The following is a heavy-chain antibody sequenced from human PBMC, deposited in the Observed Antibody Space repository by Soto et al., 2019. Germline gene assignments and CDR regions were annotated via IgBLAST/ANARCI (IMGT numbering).Heavy chain of an antibody. CDR1: GLTFTSYW. J-gene: IGHJ4*02. V-gene: IGHV3-7*05. CDR3: TRGGSTSSNYWIY. Sequence: GGSLRLSCAASGLTFTSYWMTWVRQAPGKGPEWVANIKRDGSEEYYVDSVRGRFTISRDNAKNSLYLQMSNLRAEDTAIYYCTRGGSTSSNYWIYWGQGTLVTVSS. CDR2: IKRDGSEE. D-gene: IGHD6-13*01.